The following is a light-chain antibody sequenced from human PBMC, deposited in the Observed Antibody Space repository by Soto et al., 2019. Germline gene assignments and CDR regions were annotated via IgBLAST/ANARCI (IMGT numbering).Light chain of an antibody. CDR2: GAS. Sequence: ELVLTQSPGTLSLSPGERATLSCRASQSVKSSYLAWYQQKPGQAPRLLIYGASSRATGIPDRFSGSGSGTDFTLIISRLEPEDFAVNYCQHYGSSPPNTFGQGTKLEIK. V-gene: IGKV3-20*01. CDR1: QSVKSSY. J-gene: IGKJ2*01. CDR3: QHYGSSPPNT.